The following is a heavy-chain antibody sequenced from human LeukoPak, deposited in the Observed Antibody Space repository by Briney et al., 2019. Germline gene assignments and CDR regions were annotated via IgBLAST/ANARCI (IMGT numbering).Heavy chain of an antibody. CDR2: ISWNSGSI. D-gene: IGHD3-16*01. CDR3: AKKHRGRRSSRFDY. CDR1: GFTFDDYA. V-gene: IGHV3-9*01. Sequence: GGSLRLSCAASGFTFDDYAMHWVRQAPGKGLEWVSGISWNSGSIGYADSVKGRFTISRDNAKNSLYLQMNSLRAEDTALYYCAKKHRGRRSSRFDYWGQGTLVTVSS. J-gene: IGHJ4*02.